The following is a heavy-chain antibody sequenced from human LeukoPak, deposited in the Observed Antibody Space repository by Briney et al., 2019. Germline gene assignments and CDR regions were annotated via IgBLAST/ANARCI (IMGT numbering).Heavy chain of an antibody. D-gene: IGHD5-18*01. V-gene: IGHV4-34*01. J-gene: IGHJ3*02. CDR2: INHSGST. Sequence: SETLSLTCAIYGGSFSGYYWSWIRQPPGKGLEWIGEINHSGSTNYNPSLKSRVTISVDTSKNQFSLKLSSVTAADTAVYYCARDLKYGYSYGYHAFDIWGQGTMVTVSS. CDR3: ARDLKYGYSYGYHAFDI. CDR1: GGSFSGYY.